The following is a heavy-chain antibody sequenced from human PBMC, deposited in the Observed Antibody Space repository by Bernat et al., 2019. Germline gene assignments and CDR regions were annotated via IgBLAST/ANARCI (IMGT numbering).Heavy chain of an antibody. Sequence: QLQLQESGPGLVKPSETLSLTCTVSGCSISSSSYYWGWIRQPPGKGLEWIGSIYYSGSTYYNPSLKSRVTISVDTSKNQFSLKLSSVTAADTAVYYRARWPPIAVAGKGLDYWGQGTLVTVSS. CDR2: IYYSGST. CDR1: GCSISSSSYY. J-gene: IGHJ4*02. D-gene: IGHD6-19*01. CDR3: ARWPPIAVAGKGLDY. V-gene: IGHV4-39*01.